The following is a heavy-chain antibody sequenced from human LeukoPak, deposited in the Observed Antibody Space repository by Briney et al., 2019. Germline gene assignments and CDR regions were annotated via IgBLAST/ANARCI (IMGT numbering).Heavy chain of an antibody. Sequence: SETLSLTCAVYGGSFSGYYWSWIRQPPAKGLEWSGEINHSGSTNYNPSLKSRVTILVDTSKNQFSLKLSSATAADTAVYYCARGHSPVTTKVSYFQHWGQGTLVTVSS. D-gene: IGHD4-17*01. CDR2: INHSGST. V-gene: IGHV4-34*01. J-gene: IGHJ1*01. CDR3: ARGHSPVTTKVSYFQH. CDR1: GGSFSGYY.